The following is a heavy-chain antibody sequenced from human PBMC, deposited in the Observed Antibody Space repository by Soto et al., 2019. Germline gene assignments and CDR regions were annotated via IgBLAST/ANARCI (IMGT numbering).Heavy chain of an antibody. D-gene: IGHD6-13*01. CDR3: AKQSPYSNSWYNIDY. V-gene: IGHV3-23*01. J-gene: IGHJ4*02. CDR2: ISGSGGST. Sequence: PGGSLRLSCAASGFTFSSYAMSWVRQAPGKGLEWVSAISGSGGSTYYADSVKGQFTISRDNSKSTLYLQMNSLRVEDTAVYYCAKQSPYSNSWYNIDYWGQGTLVTVSS. CDR1: GFTFSSYA.